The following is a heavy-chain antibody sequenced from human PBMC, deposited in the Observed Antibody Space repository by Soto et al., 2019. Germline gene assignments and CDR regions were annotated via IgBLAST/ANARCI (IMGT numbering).Heavy chain of an antibody. CDR2: IYYSGST. D-gene: IGHD2-15*01. Sequence: QVQLQESGPGLVKPSQTLSLTCTVSGGSISSGGYYWSWILQHPGKGLEWLGYIYYSGSTYYNPSLKSRVTISVDTSKNQFSLKLSAVTAADTAVYYCAGDRRGNPRYFDLWGRGTLVTVSS. J-gene: IGHJ2*01. CDR3: AGDRRGNPRYFDL. CDR1: GGSISSGGYY. V-gene: IGHV4-31*03.